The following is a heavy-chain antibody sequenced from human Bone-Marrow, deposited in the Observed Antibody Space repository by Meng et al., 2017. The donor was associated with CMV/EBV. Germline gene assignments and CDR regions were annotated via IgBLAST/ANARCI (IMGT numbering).Heavy chain of an antibody. CDR3: AREEPFYDFWSGYSSGWFDP. Sequence: SSYYWGWIRQPPGKGLEWLGSIYYSGSTYYNPSLKSRVTISVDTSKNQFSLKLSSVTAADTAVYYCAREEPFYDFWSGYSSGWFDPWGQGTLVTVSS. V-gene: IGHV4-39*07. CDR1: SSYY. D-gene: IGHD3-3*01. CDR2: IYYSGST. J-gene: IGHJ5*02.